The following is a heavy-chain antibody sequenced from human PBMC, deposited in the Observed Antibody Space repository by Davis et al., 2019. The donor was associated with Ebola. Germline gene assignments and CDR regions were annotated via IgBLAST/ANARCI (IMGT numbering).Heavy chain of an antibody. CDR2: ISGSGDST. V-gene: IGHV3-23*01. CDR3: AKDIVVVPAPTAYYYGMDV. CDR1: GFTFSTYA. J-gene: IGHJ6*02. D-gene: IGHD2-2*01. Sequence: ESLKISCAAAGFTFSTYALSWVRQAPGKGLEWVSHISGSGDSTYYADSVRGRFTISRDNSKSTLSLQMKSLRPEDTAVYYCAKDIVVVPAPTAYYYGMDVWGQGTPVAVSS.